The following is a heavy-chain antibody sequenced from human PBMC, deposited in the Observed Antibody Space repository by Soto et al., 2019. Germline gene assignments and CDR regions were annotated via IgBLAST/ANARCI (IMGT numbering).Heavy chain of an antibody. V-gene: IGHV3-9*01. Sequence: GGSLRLSCAASGFTFDDYAMHWVRQAPGKGLEWVSGISWNSGSIGYADSVKGRFTISRDNAKNSLYLQMNSLRAEDTALYYCAKSPDMVRGVPDYWGQGTLVTVSS. J-gene: IGHJ4*02. CDR3: AKSPDMVRGVPDY. CDR1: GFTFDDYA. CDR2: ISWNSGSI. D-gene: IGHD3-10*01.